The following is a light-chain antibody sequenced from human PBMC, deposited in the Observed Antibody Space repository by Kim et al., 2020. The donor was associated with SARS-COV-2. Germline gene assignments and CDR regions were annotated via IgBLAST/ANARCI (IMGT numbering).Light chain of an antibody. CDR2: EDN. CDR3: QSYDSSNPWV. CDR1: SASVASTD. Sequence: EPSTCPRGSASVASTDVPWYQRRPGSAPTTVIYEDNQRPSGVPDRFSGSIDSSSNSASLTISGLKTEDEADYYCQSYDSSNPWVFGGGTQLTVL. J-gene: IGLJ3*02. V-gene: IGLV6-57*03.